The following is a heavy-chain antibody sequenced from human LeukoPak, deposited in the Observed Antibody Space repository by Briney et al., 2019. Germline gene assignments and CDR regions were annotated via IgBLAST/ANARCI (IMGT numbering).Heavy chain of an antibody. V-gene: IGHV3-73*01. CDR1: GFAFNCSA. J-gene: IGHJ4*02. Sequence: GEALKLSFAASGFAFNCSAMHWGRPASGKGLESVGRIRSKSNRSATAYASSVKGTFTISTDDSENTAYLQMNSLKSEDTAVYYCTPLDYWGQGTLVTVSS. CDR2: IRSKSNRSAT. CDR3: TPLDY.